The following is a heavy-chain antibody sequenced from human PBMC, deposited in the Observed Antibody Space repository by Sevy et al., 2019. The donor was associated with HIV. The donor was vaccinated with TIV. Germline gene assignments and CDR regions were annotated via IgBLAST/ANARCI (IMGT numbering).Heavy chain of an antibody. Sequence: SETLSLTCAVSGGSVSSDNYYWTWIRQHPGKGLEWIGYIYHLGSTSSNPSFKSRVTISVDTSKNQFSLKLRSWTAADTAVNFCTREAGYCSNGVCYTGWSDPWGQGTLVTVSS. CDR2: IYHLGST. CDR1: GGSVSSDNYY. D-gene: IGHD2-8*01. CDR3: TREAGYCSNGVCYTGWSDP. V-gene: IGHV4-31*11. J-gene: IGHJ5*02.